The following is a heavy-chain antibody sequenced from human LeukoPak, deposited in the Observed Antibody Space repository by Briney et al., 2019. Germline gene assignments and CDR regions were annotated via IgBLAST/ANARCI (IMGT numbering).Heavy chain of an antibody. CDR2: IGESDHNT. CDR3: AKGASGWEYSTFDM. CDR1: GFNFDDYG. V-gene: IGHV3-23*01. D-gene: IGHD6-25*01. J-gene: IGHJ3*02. Sequence: PGGSLRLSCAASGFNFDDYGMSWVRQAPGKGLERVSTIGESDHNTFYADSVKGRFTMSRDNSRNALFLQMDSLRAEDTAIYYCAKGASGWEYSTFDMWGQGTIVTVSS.